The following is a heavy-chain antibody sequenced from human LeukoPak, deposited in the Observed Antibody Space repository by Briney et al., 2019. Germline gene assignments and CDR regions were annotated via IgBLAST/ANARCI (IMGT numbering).Heavy chain of an antibody. V-gene: IGHV1-69*04. CDR3: AREQGIYSNPGGGYYYYGMDV. Sequence: SVKVSCKASGGTFSSYAISWVRQAPGQGLEWMGRIIPILGIANYAQKFQGRVTITADKSTSTAYMELSSLRSEDTAVYYCAREQGIYSNPGGGYYYYGMDVWGQGTTVTVSS. CDR2: IIPILGIA. D-gene: IGHD4-11*01. J-gene: IGHJ6*02. CDR1: GGTFSSYA.